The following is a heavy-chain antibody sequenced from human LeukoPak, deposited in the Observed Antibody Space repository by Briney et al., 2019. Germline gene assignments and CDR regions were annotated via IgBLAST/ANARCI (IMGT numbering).Heavy chain of an antibody. V-gene: IGHV4-39*01. CDR2: MYSSGST. J-gene: IGHJ4*02. CDR1: GGSIRSSNSY. D-gene: IGHD3-22*01. Sequence: SETLSLTCTVSGGSIRSSNSYWGWIRQPPGKGLEWIGSMYSSGSTNYKPSLRRRVPISLATSTNRFPLKLSSVTAADTAVYYCARHAGSYYTYNFDYWGQGTLVTVSS. CDR3: ARHAGSYYTYNFDY.